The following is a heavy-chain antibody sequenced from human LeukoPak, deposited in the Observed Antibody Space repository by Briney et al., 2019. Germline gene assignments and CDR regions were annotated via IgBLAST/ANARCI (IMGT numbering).Heavy chain of an antibody. CDR3: AAPLGATEAFDY. J-gene: IGHJ4*02. CDR1: GYIFTGYY. V-gene: IGHV1-2*02. D-gene: IGHD1-26*01. Sequence: ASVKVSCKASGYIFTGYYMHWVRQAPGQGLEWMGCINPNSGGTNYAQKFQGRVTMTRDTSIRTAYMELSRLGSDDSAVYYCAAPLGATEAFDYWGQGTLVTVSS. CDR2: INPNSGGT.